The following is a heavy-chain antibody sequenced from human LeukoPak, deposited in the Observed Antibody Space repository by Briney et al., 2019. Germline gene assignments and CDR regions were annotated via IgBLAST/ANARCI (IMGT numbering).Heavy chain of an antibody. D-gene: IGHD5-24*01. CDR2: ISSNGGST. V-gene: IGHV3-64D*06. CDR3: VKDGRMATITYNDLFDY. J-gene: IGHJ4*02. CDR1: GFTFSSHA. Sequence: GESLKISCSASGFTFSSHAMHWVRQAPGKGLEYVSAISSNGGSTYYADSVKGRFTISRDNSKNTLYLQMSSLRAEDTAVYYCVKDGRMATITYNDLFDYWGQGTLVIVSS.